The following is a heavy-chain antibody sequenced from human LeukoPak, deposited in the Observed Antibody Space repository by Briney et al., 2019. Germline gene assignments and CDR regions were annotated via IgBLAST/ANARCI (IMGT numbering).Heavy chain of an antibody. CDR1: GFTFSSYS. Sequence: GGSLRLSCAASGFTFSSYSMNWVRQAPGKGLEWVSSISSSSSYIYYADSVKGRFTISRDNAKNSLYLQMNRLRAEDTAVYYCAKGPRYDPMDVWGQGTTVTVSS. J-gene: IGHJ6*02. CDR3: AKGPRYDPMDV. V-gene: IGHV3-21*01. CDR2: ISSSSSYI. D-gene: IGHD2-2*01.